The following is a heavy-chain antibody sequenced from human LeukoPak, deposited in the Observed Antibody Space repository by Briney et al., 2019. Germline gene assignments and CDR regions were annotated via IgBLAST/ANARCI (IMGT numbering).Heavy chain of an antibody. J-gene: IGHJ5*02. D-gene: IGHD6-19*01. Sequence: SQTLSFTCAISGDSVSSNSAAWNWIRQSPSRGLEWLGRTYYRSKWYNDYAVSVKSRITINPDTSKNQFSLQLNSVTPEDTAVYYCARDRRSGWSTRGGENWFDPWGQGTLVTVSS. V-gene: IGHV6-1*01. CDR2: TYYRSKWYN. CDR3: ARDRRSGWSTRGGENWFDP. CDR1: GDSVSSNSAA.